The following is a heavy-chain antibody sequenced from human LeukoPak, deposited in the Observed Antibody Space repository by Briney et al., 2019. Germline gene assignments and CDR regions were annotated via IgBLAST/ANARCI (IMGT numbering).Heavy chain of an antibody. V-gene: IGHV3-30*19. Sequence: GRSLRLSCAASGFTFSSYGMHWVRQAPGKGLEWVAVISYDGSNKYYADSVKGRFTISRDNSKNTLYLQMNSLRAEDTAVYYCAREGREGQYCSGGSCPWGNWFDPWGQGTLVTVSS. J-gene: IGHJ5*02. D-gene: IGHD2-15*01. CDR3: AREGREGQYCSGGSCPWGNWFDP. CDR2: ISYDGSNK. CDR1: GFTFSSYG.